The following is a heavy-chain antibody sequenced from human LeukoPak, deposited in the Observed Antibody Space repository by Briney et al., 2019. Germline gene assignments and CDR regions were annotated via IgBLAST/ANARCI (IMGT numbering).Heavy chain of an antibody. V-gene: IGHV1-46*01. CDR3: ARTRIAAAGTGISYYYGMDV. J-gene: IGHJ6*02. CDR2: INPSGGST. CDR1: GYTFTSYY. Sequence: ASVKASCKASGYTFTSYYMHWVRQAPGQGLEWMGIINPSGGSTSYAQKFQSRVTITRDTSTSRVYMELSSLRSEDTAVYYCARTRIAAAGTGISYYYGMDVWGQGTTVTVSS. D-gene: IGHD6-13*01.